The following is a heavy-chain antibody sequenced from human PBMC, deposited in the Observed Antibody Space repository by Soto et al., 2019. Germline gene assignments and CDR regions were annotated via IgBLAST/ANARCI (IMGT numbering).Heavy chain of an antibody. CDR1: GYTFRSYD. CDR2: VNPNTGNT. Sequence: QVQLVQSGAEVKKPGASVKVSCTGSGYTFRSYDIHWVRQATGQGLEWMGWVNPNTGNTGYAQKFQGRVTMTRDMSKSSAYMEVNSLTSEDTAIYYCARAYGAGSFDFWGQGTFVSVSS. CDR3: ARAYGAGSFDF. D-gene: IGHD3-10*01. J-gene: IGHJ5*01. V-gene: IGHV1-8*01.